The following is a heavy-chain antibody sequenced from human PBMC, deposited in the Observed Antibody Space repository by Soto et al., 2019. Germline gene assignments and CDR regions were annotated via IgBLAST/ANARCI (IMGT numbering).Heavy chain of an antibody. Sequence: LRLSCAASGFTFSSYSMNWVRQAPGKGLEWVSSISSSSSYIYYADSVKGRFTISRDNAKNSLYLQMNSLRAEDTAVYYCARDLGIAARWAYYYGMDVWGQGTTVTVSS. J-gene: IGHJ6*02. CDR2: ISSSSSYI. CDR3: ARDLGIAARWAYYYGMDV. D-gene: IGHD6-6*01. V-gene: IGHV3-21*01. CDR1: GFTFSSYS.